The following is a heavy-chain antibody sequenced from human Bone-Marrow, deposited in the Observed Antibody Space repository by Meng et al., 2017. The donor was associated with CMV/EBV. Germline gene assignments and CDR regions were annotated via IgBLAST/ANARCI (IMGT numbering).Heavy chain of an antibody. Sequence: ASVKVSCKASGYTFTGYYMHWVRQAPGQGLEWMGWINPNSGGTNYAQKFQGRVTMTRDTSISTAYMGLSRLRSDDTAVYYCARGHCSSTSCYSYYYGMDVWGQGTTVTVSS. V-gene: IGHV1-2*02. CDR2: INPNSGGT. J-gene: IGHJ6*02. CDR1: GYTFTGYY. CDR3: ARGHCSSTSCYSYYYGMDV. D-gene: IGHD2-2*02.